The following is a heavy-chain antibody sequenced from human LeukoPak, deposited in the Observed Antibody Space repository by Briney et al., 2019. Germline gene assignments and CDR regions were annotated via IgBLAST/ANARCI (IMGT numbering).Heavy chain of an antibody. D-gene: IGHD3-10*01. V-gene: IGHV1-69*04. CDR2: IIPIFGIA. J-gene: IGHJ4*02. Sequence: GASVTVCCKASGGTFSNYAISWVRQAPGQGLEWMGRIIPIFGIANYAQKFQGRVTITADKSTSTAYMELSSLRSEDTAVYYCASGYLYGSGSYSPFDYWGQGTLVTVSS. CDR1: GGTFSNYA. CDR3: ASGYLYGSGSYSPFDY.